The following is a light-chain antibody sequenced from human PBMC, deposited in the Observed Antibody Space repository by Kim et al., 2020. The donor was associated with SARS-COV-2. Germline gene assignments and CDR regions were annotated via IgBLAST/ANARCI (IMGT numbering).Light chain of an antibody. CDR3: SSYSTTTVV. J-gene: IGLJ2*01. CDR1: NSDVGSYNR. Sequence: QSALTQPASVSESPGQSITISCTGTNSDVGSYNRVSWYQQHPGKAPKLMIYDVSKRPSGVSNRFSGSKSGNTASLTISVLQAEDEADYYCSSYSTTTVVFGGGTQLTVL. V-gene: IGLV2-14*01. CDR2: DVS.